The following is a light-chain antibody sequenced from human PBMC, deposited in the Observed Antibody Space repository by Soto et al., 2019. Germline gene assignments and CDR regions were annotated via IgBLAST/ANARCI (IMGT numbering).Light chain of an antibody. CDR3: QQYNNWPRT. Sequence: EIVKTQSPATLSVSPGERATLSCRASQSVSSNLAWYQQKPGRAPRLLIYGASTRATGIPARFSGSGSGTEFTLTISSLQSEDFAVYYCQQYNNWPRTFGQGTKV. CDR1: QSVSSN. J-gene: IGKJ1*01. V-gene: IGKV3-15*01. CDR2: GAS.